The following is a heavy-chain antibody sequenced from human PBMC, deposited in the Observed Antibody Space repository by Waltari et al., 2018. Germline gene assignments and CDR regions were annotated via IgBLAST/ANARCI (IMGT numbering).Heavy chain of an antibody. CDR3: ATLQIGGELSFLGSDY. V-gene: IGHV1-69-2*01. Sequence: VQLVQSGAEVKKPGSSVKVSCKASGGTFSSYAISWVRQAPGNGLEWMGLGDTEDGERRYEEKFQGRGTTTADTSTDTANMELSSLRSEDTAVYDCATLQIGGELSFLGSDYWGQGTLVTVSS. CDR2: GDTEDGER. CDR1: GGTFSSYA. D-gene: IGHD3-16*02. J-gene: IGHJ4*02.